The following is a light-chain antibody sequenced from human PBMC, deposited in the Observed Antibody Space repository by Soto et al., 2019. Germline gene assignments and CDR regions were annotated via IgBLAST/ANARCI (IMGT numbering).Light chain of an antibody. V-gene: IGLV2-14*01. J-gene: IGLJ1*01. CDR1: SSDVGGYNY. Sequence: QSALTQPASVSGSPGQSITISCTGTSSDVGGYNYVSWYQQHPGKAPKLIIFDVSDRPSGVSNRFSGSKSGNTASLTISGLQAEDEADYCCSSYTSSSTRVFGTGTKVTVL. CDR2: DVS. CDR3: SSYTSSSTRV.